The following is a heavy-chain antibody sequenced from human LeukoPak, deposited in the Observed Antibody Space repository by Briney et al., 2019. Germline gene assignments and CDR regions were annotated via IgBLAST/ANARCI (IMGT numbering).Heavy chain of an antibody. CDR3: AKGGQWLEVDAFDI. V-gene: IGHV3-21*01. J-gene: IGHJ3*02. D-gene: IGHD6-19*01. CDR2: ISSSSSYI. CDR1: RFTFSSYS. Sequence: GGSLRLSCAASRFTFSSYSMNWVRQAPGKGLEWVSSISSSSSYIYYADSVKGRFTISRDNSKNTLYLQMNSLRAEDTAVYYCAKGGQWLEVDAFDIWGQGTMVTVSS.